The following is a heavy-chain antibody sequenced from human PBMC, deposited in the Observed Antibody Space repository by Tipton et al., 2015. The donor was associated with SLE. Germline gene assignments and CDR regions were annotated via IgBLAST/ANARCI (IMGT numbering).Heavy chain of an antibody. V-gene: IGHV1-8*02. CDR1: GYTFTSYD. D-gene: IGHD6-19*01. J-gene: IGHJ6*03. Sequence: QVQLVQSGAEVKKPGASVKVSCKASGYTFTSYDINWVRQATGQGLEWMGWMNPNSGNTGYAQKFQGRVTMTRNTSVSTAYMELSSLRSEDPAVYYCARGSRSSGYYYYYMDVWGKGTTVTVSS. CDR3: ARGSRSSGYYYYYMDV. CDR2: MNPNSGNT.